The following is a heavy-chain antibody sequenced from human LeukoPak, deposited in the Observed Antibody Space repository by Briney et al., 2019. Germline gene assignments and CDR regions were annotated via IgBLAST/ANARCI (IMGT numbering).Heavy chain of an antibody. CDR3: ARVELAAAGYYFDY. CDR1: GGSISSGGYY. Sequence: SETLSLTCTVSGGSISSGGYYWSWIRQPPGKGLEWIGYIYHSGSTYYNPSLKSRVTISVDRSKNQLSLKLSSVTAADTAVYYCARVELAAAGYYFDYWGQGTLVTVSS. CDR2: IYHSGST. D-gene: IGHD6-13*01. J-gene: IGHJ4*02. V-gene: IGHV4-30-2*01.